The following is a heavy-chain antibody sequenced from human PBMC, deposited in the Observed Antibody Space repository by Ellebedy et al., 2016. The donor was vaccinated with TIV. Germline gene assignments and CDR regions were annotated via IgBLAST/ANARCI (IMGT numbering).Heavy chain of an antibody. CDR1: GFMFDDYA. CDR3: AKGRDFGGSWNFDY. CDR2: ISWDSGSI. D-gene: IGHD2-15*01. V-gene: IGHV3-9*01. Sequence: GGSLRLSXAASGFMFDDYAMHWVRQAPGKGLEWASGISWDSGSILYGDSVKGRFTISRDNVKNSLYLQVNSLRAEDTAMYYCAKGRDFGGSWNFDYWGQGTLVTVSS. J-gene: IGHJ4*02.